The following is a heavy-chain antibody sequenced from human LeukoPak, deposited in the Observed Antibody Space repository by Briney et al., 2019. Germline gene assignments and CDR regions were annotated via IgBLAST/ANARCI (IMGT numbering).Heavy chain of an antibody. Sequence: GGSLRLSCAASGFTFSNAWMSWVRQAPGKGLEWVGRIESKTDGGTTGYAAPVKGRVTISRDDSKNTLYPQMNSLKTEDTAVYYCTTDSLYYDSSGYYRYYYYYYYMDVWGKGTTVTVSS. D-gene: IGHD3-22*01. V-gene: IGHV3-15*04. CDR1: GFTFSNAW. J-gene: IGHJ6*03. CDR2: IESKTDGGTT. CDR3: TTDSLYYDSSGYYRYYYYYYYMDV.